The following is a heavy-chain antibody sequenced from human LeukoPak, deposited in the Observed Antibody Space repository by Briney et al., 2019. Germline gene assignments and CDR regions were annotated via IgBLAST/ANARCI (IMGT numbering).Heavy chain of an antibody. CDR2: IRHDGSIK. CDR3: AKGSLADIDY. D-gene: IGHD3-16*01. Sequence: PGGSLRLSCAASGFTFSSYSMNWVRQAPGKGLEWVAFIRHDGSIKNYADSVKGRSTISRDNSKNTLYLQMNSLRAEDTAVYYCAKGSLADIDYWGQGTLVTVSS. CDR1: GFTFSSYS. V-gene: IGHV3-30*02. J-gene: IGHJ4*02.